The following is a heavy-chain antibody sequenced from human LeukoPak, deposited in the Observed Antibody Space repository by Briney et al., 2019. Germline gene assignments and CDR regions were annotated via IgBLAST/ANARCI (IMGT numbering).Heavy chain of an antibody. CDR2: IHSGGST. D-gene: IGHD5-12*01. CDR3: ARGGSSGNDYSSFDI. CDR1: GFTVSSYF. J-gene: IGHJ3*02. V-gene: IGHV3-53*04. Sequence: GGSLRLSCAASGFTVSSYFMSWVRQAPGKGLEGVSVIHSGGSTLYADSVKGRFTISRHNSKNTLYLQVNSLRAEDTAVHFCARGGSSGNDYSSFDIWGQGTMVTVSS.